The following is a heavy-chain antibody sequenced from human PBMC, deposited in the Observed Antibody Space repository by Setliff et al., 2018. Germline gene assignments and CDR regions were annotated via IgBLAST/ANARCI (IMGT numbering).Heavy chain of an antibody. Sequence: ASVKVSCKASGYAFSAYYIHWVRQAPGQGLEWMGWINPHSGGTNFPQTFQGRVTMTRDTSINTAYMELSTLTSDDTAVYYCAQTKGFVDGYLDPWGQGTLVTVSS. V-gene: IGHV1-2*02. D-gene: IGHD2-21*02. CDR3: AQTKGFVDGYLDP. CDR2: INPHSGGT. CDR1: GYAFSAYY. J-gene: IGHJ5*02.